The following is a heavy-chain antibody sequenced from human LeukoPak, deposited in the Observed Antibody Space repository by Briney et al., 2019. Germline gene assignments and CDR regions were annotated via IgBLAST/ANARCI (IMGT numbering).Heavy chain of an antibody. CDR1: GGSISSYY. CDR3: ARTYYYDSSGYYLNFDY. Sequence: SSETLSLTCTVSGGSISSYYWSWIRQPPGKGLEGIGYIYYSGSTNYNPSLKSRGTISVATSKNQFSLKLSSVPAADTAVYYCARTYYYDSSGYYLNFDYWGQGTLVTVSS. D-gene: IGHD3-22*01. CDR2: IYYSGST. V-gene: IGHV4-59*08. J-gene: IGHJ4*02.